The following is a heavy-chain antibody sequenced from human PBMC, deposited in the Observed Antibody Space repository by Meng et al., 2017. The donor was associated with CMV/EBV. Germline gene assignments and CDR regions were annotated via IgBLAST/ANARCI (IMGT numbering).Heavy chain of an antibody. V-gene: IGHV6-1*01. CDR1: GDSVSSNSAA. Sequence: SQTPSLTRAISGDSVSSNSAAWNWIRQSPSRGLEWLGRTYYRSKWYNDYAVSVKSRITINPDTSKNQFSLQLNSVTPEDTAVYYCAREEISITIFGVVIMYWFDPWGQGTLVTVSS. CDR3: AREEISITIFGVVIMYWFDP. J-gene: IGHJ5*02. CDR2: TYYRSKWYN. D-gene: IGHD3-3*01.